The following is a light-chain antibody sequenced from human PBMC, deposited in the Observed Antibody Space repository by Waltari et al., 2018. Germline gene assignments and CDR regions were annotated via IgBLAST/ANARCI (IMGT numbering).Light chain of an antibody. CDR3: QQYYSTPLT. CDR2: WAS. Sequence: SVFYSSNNKNYLAWYQQKPGQPPKLLIYWASTRESGVPDRFSGSGSGTDFTLTISSLQAEDVAVYYCQQYYSTPLTFGGGTKVEIK. J-gene: IGKJ4*01. CDR1: SVFYSSNNKNY. V-gene: IGKV4-1*01.